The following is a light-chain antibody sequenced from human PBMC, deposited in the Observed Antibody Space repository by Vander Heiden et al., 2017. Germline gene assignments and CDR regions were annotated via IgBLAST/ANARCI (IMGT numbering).Light chain of an antibody. V-gene: IGKV1-33*01. CDR3: QHHENLPPT. CDR1: QDVRNH. Sequence: DIQMTKSPSSLSASVGDRVTITCQASQDVRNHLNWYQQRPARAPKLHIHDASTLETGVPSRFRGSGSETHFTLTITSLQPEDFAVYYCQHHENLPPTFGPGTKVDIK. CDR2: DAS. J-gene: IGKJ3*01.